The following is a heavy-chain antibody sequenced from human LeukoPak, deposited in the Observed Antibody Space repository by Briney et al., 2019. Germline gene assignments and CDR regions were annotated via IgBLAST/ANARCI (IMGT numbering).Heavy chain of an antibody. CDR3: ASVRHDPLEYYYYIDV. CDR1: GDSLSRYY. J-gene: IGHJ6*03. CDR2: INPSGSP. V-gene: IGHV4-34*01. Sequence: PSETLSLTYAVSGDSLSRYYLTWMRQPPGKGLEWLGEINPSGSPDYNPSLKSRATISVDTSKNQISLRLASVIAADTAMYYCASVRHDPLEYYYYIDVWGKGTTVTVS. D-gene: IGHD2/OR15-2a*01.